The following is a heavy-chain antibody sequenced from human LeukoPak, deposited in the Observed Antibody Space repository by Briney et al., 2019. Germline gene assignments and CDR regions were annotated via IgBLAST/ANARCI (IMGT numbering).Heavy chain of an antibody. CDR1: GFSFSTYG. CDR3: AKLGCSSTRCYINY. J-gene: IGHJ4*02. V-gene: IGHV3-30*18. Sequence: SGGSLRLSCAASGFSFSTYGMRWVRQAPGKGLEWVAVISYDGSDQYYADSVKGRFTVSRDNSKNTLYLQMNSLKVEDTAVYYCAKLGCSSTRCYINYWGQGTLVTVSS. D-gene: IGHD2-2*01. CDR2: ISYDGSDQ.